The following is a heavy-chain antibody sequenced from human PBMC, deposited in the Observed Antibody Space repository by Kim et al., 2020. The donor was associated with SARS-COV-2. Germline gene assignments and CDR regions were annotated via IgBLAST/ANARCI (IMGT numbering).Heavy chain of an antibody. J-gene: IGHJ4*02. CDR1: GGSFSGYY. CDR2: INHSGST. Sequence: SETLSLTCAVYGGSFSGYYWSWIRQPPGKGLEWIGEINHSGSTNYNPSLKSRVTISVDTSKNQFSLKLSSVTAADTAVYYCARKKTWGSGSYRPFDYWGQGTLVTVSS. CDR3: ARKKTWGSGSYRPFDY. V-gene: IGHV4-34*01. D-gene: IGHD3-10*01.